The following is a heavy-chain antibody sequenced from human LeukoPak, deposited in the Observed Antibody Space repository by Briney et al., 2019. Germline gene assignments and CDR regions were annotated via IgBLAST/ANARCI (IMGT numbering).Heavy chain of an antibody. J-gene: IGHJ2*01. CDR2: IGTAGDT. Sequence: PGGSLRLSCAASGFTFSSYDMHWVRRATGNGLEWVSAIGTAGDTYYPGSVKGRFTISRENAKNSLYLQMNSLRAGDTAVYYCARVQGLDFRWYFDLWGRGTLVTVSS. CDR3: ARVQGLDFRWYFDL. V-gene: IGHV3-13*01. CDR1: GFTFSSYD.